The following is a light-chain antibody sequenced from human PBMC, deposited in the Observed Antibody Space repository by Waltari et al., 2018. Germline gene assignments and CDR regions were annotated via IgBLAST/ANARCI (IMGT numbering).Light chain of an antibody. CDR2: HAS. J-gene: IGKJ1*01. Sequence: EILLTQSPGTLSPSPGERATISCRASQSISKYLAWYQQKPGQAPRLLIYHASSRAAGIPDRFSGSGSGTDFSLSFSRLEPEDFAVYYCQHYESLPVTFGQGTKVEIK. V-gene: IGKV3-20*01. CDR3: QHYESLPVT. CDR1: QSISKY.